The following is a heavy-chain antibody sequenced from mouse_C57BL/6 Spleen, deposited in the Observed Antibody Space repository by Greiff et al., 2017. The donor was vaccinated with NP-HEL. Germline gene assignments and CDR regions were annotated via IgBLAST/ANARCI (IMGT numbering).Heavy chain of an antibody. V-gene: IGHV1-66*01. D-gene: IGHD1-1*01. CDR2: IYPGSGNT. CDR1: GYSFTSYY. CDR3: SILYYYGSSLAMDY. J-gene: IGHJ4*01. Sequence: VQLQQSGPELVKPGASVKISCKASGYSFTSYYIHWVKQRPGQGLEWIGWIYPGSGNTKYNEKFKGKATLTADTSSSTAYMQLSSLTSEDSAVYYCSILYYYGSSLAMDYWGQGTSVTVSS.